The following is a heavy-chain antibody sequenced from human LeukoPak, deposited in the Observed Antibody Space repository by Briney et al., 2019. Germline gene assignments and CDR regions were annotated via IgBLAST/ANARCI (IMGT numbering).Heavy chain of an antibody. J-gene: IGHJ2*01. V-gene: IGHV4-61*02. CDR1: GGSISSGSYY. Sequence: KPSETLSLTCTVSGGSISSGSYYWSWIRQPAGKGLEWIGRIYTSGSTNYNPSPKSRVTISVDTSKNQFSLKLSSVTAADTAVYYCARWCGGDCYPVRWYFDLWGRGTLVTVSS. D-gene: IGHD2-21*02. CDR2: IYTSGST. CDR3: ARWCGGDCYPVRWYFDL.